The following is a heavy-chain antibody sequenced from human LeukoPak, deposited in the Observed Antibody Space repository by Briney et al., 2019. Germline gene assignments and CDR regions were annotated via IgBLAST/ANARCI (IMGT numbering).Heavy chain of an antibody. D-gene: IGHD2-2*01. V-gene: IGHV4-61*01. CDR3: ARSPPMVVVVPAAMDV. CDR2: IYYSGST. CDR1: GDSISSGSYY. Sequence: SETLSLTCTVSGDSISSGSYYWSWIRQPPGKGLEWIGYIYYSGSTNYNPSLKSRVTISVDTSKNQFSLKLSSVTAADTAVYYCARSPPMVVVVPAAMDVWGKGTTVTVSS. J-gene: IGHJ6*03.